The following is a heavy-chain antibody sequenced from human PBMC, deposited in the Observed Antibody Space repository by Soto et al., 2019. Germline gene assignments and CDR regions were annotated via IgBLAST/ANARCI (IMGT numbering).Heavy chain of an antibody. CDR2: IYYSGST. J-gene: IGHJ4*02. CDR1: GGSISSYY. Sequence: LSLTCTVSGGSISSYYWSWIRQPPGKGLEWIGYIYYSGSTNYNPSLKSRVTISVDTSKNQFSLKLSSVTAADTAVYYCARAERYNWSPIDDWGQGTLVTVSS. D-gene: IGHD1-1*01. V-gene: IGHV4-59*08. CDR3: ARAERYNWSPIDD.